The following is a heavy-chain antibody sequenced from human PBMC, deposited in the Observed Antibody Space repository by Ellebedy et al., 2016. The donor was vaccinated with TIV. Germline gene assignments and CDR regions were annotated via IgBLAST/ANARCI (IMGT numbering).Heavy chain of an antibody. Sequence: SETLSLXXTVSGDSISSDYWSWIRQPPGKGLEWIGYIYYRGSTNYNPSFKSRVTISVDTSKTQFSLKLTSVTAADTAVYYCARYRSGIVVVPAHYGMDVWGQGTTVTVSS. CDR3: ARYRSGIVVVPAHYGMDV. J-gene: IGHJ6*02. D-gene: IGHD2-2*01. CDR2: IYYRGST. V-gene: IGHV4-59*01. CDR1: GDSISSDY.